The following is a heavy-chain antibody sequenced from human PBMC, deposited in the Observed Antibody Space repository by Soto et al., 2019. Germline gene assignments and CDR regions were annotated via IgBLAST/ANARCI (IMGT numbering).Heavy chain of an antibody. Sequence: QVQLVESGGGVVQPGRSLRLPCVASGFTFSTYGMHWVRQAPGKGLEWVAGISYDGSKIYYGDSVQGRFTISRDNSKNTVYLQMNSLRTDDTAVYYCESGRYVSGSYFKFQYWGQGTLVTVSS. CDR3: ESGRYVSGSYFKFQY. V-gene: IGHV3-30*03. CDR1: GFTFSTYG. J-gene: IGHJ1*01. D-gene: IGHD3-10*01. CDR2: ISYDGSKI.